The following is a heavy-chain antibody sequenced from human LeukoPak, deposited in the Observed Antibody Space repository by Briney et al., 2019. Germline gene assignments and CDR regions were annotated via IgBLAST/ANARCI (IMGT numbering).Heavy chain of an antibody. D-gene: IGHD3-22*01. CDR2: INPNSGGT. Sequence: ASVKVSCKASGYTFTGYYMHWVRQAPGQGLEWMGWINPNSGGTNYAQKFPGRVTMTRDTSISTAYMELSRLRSDDTAVYYCAREEQHDSSGYYDGAVDYWGQGTLVTVSS. V-gene: IGHV1-2*02. J-gene: IGHJ4*02. CDR3: AREEQHDSSGYYDGAVDY. CDR1: GYTFTGYY.